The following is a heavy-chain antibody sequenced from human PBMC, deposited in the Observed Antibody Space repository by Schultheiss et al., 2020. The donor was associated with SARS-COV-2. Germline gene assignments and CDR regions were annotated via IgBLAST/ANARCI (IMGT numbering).Heavy chain of an antibody. CDR2: ISAFNGDT. CDR3: GRSGGTARNYYYFMDF. D-gene: IGHD6-6*01. Sequence: ASVKVSCKTSGYTFSVYVVSWVRQAPGQGLEWMGWISAFNGDTDYAQNIQGRVTMTTDTSTSTAYMELRSLRSDDTAVYYCGRSGGTARNYYYFMDFWGKGTTVTVSS. CDR1: GYTFSVYV. J-gene: IGHJ6*03. V-gene: IGHV1-18*01.